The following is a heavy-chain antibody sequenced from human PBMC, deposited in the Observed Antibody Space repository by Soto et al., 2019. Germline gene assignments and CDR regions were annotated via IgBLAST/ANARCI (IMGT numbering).Heavy chain of an antibody. CDR3: GNVNRQIVDTHDFHN. J-gene: IGHJ4*02. Sequence: EVQLLESGGGLVQPGGSLRLPCAASGFTFSSCAIHWVRQAPGEGLAWVSGISGSGDSTSYTDSGKGRFTTSRDNSKNTLNLQRSSMRAEDTAGYYCGNVNRQIVDTHDFHNWGQGTLVTVSS. CDR2: ISGSGDST. D-gene: IGHD6-6*01. CDR1: GFTFSSCA. V-gene: IGHV3-23*01.